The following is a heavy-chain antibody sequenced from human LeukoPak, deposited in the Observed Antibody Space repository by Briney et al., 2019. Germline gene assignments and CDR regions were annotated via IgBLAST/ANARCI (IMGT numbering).Heavy chain of an antibody. V-gene: IGHV4-61*01. J-gene: IGHJ4*01. Sequence: SETLSLACTVSGGSVSSGSYYWSWIRQPPGKGLEWIGYIYYSGSTNYNPSLKSRVTISVDTSKNQFSLKLSSVTAADTAVYSCARDVVGATFYIDYWGHGTLVTVSS. CDR2: IYYSGST. CDR1: GGSVSSGSYY. D-gene: IGHD1-26*01. CDR3: ARDVVGATFYIDY.